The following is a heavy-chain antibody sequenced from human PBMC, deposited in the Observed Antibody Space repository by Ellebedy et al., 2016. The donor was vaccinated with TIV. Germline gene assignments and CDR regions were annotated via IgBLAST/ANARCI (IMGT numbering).Heavy chain of an antibody. J-gene: IGHJ4*02. CDR2: IYSDGFT. D-gene: IGHD6-6*01. V-gene: IGHV3-53*05. CDR3: AKARAALGSD. Sequence: GESLKISCDASGFSVNTNFVSWVRQAPGKGLEWVSVIYSDGFTNYADSVKGRFTISRDNSTNTLFLQMNSLRAEDTAVYYCAKARAALGSDWGQGALVTVSS. CDR1: GFSVNTNF.